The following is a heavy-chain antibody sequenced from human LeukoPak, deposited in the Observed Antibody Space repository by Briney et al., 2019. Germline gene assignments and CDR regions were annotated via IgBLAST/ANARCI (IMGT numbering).Heavy chain of an antibody. CDR3: ARPVYDSSGYYFP. D-gene: IGHD3-22*01. CDR1: GYSFPSYW. CDR2: IYPIDSGT. Sequence: GESLKISCRASGYSFPSYWIGWVRQLPGKGLEWMGNIYPIDSGTTYSPSFRGQVTISVEKSFSTAYLEWSSLKASDTAMYYCARPVYDSSGYYFPWGQGTLVTVSS. J-gene: IGHJ5*02. V-gene: IGHV5-51*01.